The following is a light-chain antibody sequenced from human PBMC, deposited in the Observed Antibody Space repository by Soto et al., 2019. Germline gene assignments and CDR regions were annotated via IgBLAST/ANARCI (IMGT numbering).Light chain of an antibody. Sequence: EIVLTQSPPTLSLSPGERATLSCRASQSVSNYLAWYQQKPGQAPRLLIYDATNRATDIPARFSGSGSGTDFTLTISSLEPEDFAVYFCQQRSNWLTFGGGTRVEIK. J-gene: IGKJ4*01. CDR1: QSVSNY. CDR3: QQRSNWLT. CDR2: DAT. V-gene: IGKV3-11*01.